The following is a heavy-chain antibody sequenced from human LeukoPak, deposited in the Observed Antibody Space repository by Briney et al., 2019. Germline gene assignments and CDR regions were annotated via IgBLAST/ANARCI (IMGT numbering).Heavy chain of an antibody. CDR3: AELGITMIEGV. D-gene: IGHD3-22*01. J-gene: IGHJ6*04. Sequence: PGGSLRLSCAASGFTFSSYGMHWVRQAPGKGLEWVAVISYDGSNKYYADSVKGRFTTSRDNSKNTLYLQMNSLRAEDTAVYYCAELGITMIEGVWGKGTTVTISS. V-gene: IGHV3-30*18. CDR1: GFTFSSYG. CDR2: ISYDGSNK.